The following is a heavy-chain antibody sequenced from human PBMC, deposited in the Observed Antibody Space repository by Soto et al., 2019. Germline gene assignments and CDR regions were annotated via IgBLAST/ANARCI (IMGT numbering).Heavy chain of an antibody. J-gene: IGHJ6*02. V-gene: IGHV3-23*01. CDR1: GFTFSSYA. Sequence: EVQLLESGGGLVQPGGSLRLSCAASGFTFSSYAMSWVRQAPGKGLEWVSAISGSGGSTYYADSVKGRFTISRDNSKNTLYLQMNSLRAEDTALYYCASRPAYGSGSYRNYGYGMDVWGQGTTVTVSS. CDR3: ASRPAYGSGSYRNYGYGMDV. CDR2: ISGSGGST. D-gene: IGHD3-10*01.